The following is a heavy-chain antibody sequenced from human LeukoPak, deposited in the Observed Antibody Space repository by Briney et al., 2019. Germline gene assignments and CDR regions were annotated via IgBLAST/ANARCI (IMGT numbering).Heavy chain of an antibody. Sequence: GGSLRLSCAASGFTFSSYAMNWVRQAPGEGLEWVSVISGSGSTTYYADSVKGRFTISRDNSKNTLSLQMNRLRAEDTAVYYCATSFGPVIAAAGTGADWGEGTLFTVSS. V-gene: IGHV3-23*01. D-gene: IGHD6-13*01. J-gene: IGHJ4*02. CDR1: GFTFSSYA. CDR2: ISGSGSTT. CDR3: ATSFGPVIAAAGTGAD.